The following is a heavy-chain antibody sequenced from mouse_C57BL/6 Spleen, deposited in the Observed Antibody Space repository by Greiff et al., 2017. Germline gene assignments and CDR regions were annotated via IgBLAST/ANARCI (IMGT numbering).Heavy chain of an antibody. V-gene: IGHV1-62-2*01. CDR1: GYTFTEYT. CDR3: ARHEDGGCAIDY. Sequence: QVQLQQSGAELVKPGASVKLSCKASGYTFTEYTIHWVKQRSGQGLEWIGWFYPGSGSIKYNEKFKDKATLTADKSSSTVYMELSSMTSEGAAVYFCARHEDGGCAIDYWGKGTSVTVSS. J-gene: IGHJ4*01. CDR2: FYPGSGSI.